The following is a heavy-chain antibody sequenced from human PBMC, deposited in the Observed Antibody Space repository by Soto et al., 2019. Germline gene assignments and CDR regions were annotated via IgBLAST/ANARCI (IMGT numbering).Heavy chain of an antibody. CDR2: LYWDDTK. V-gene: IGHV2-5*02. Sequence: QITLKESGPALVKPTQTLTLTCTFSGFSVTTRGSSVGWIRQPPGKALEWLALLYWDDTKRYNPSLGRRLTITRDTSKTQVVLTMTNMDPVDTVTYYCAAQLSADGYFGLWGRGTLVTVSS. CDR3: AAQLSADGYFGL. J-gene: IGHJ2*01. CDR1: GFSVTTRGSS. D-gene: IGHD1-1*01.